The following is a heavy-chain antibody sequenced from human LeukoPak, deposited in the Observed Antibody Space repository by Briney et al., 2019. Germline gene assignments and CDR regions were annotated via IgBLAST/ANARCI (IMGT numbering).Heavy chain of an antibody. CDR1: GGSISWYY. V-gene: IGHV4-59*01. Sequence: SETLSLTCTVSGGSISWYYWSWIRQPPGKGLELIGYVHDRGSTDYSPSLKSRVSISVDTSKNQFSLKLSSVTAADTAVYYCARAYSSSLYWYFDLWGRGTLVTVSS. D-gene: IGHD1-26*01. CDR3: ARAYSSSLYWYFDL. J-gene: IGHJ2*01. CDR2: VHDRGST.